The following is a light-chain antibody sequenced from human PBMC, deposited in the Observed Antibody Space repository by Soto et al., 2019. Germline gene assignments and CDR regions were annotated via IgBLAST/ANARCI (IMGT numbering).Light chain of an antibody. Sequence: DIQMTQSPSTLSASVEDRVTITCRASQSISAWLAWYQQKPGKAPKLLVYKASTLETGVPSRFSGSGSGTAFTIPISSLQPDDFATYYCHQYHKFPYTFGQGTKLEIK. V-gene: IGKV1-5*03. CDR2: KAS. CDR3: HQYHKFPYT. CDR1: QSISAW. J-gene: IGKJ2*01.